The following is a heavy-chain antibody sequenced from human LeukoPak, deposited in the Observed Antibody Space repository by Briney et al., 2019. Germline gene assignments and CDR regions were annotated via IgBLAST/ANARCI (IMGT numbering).Heavy chain of an antibody. J-gene: IGHJ4*02. Sequence: PGGSLRLSCAVSGFPFSNYWMSWVRQAPGKGLEWVANIKQDGSDRHYVDSVKGRLTISRDNAKNSLYLQMNSLRAEDTAVYYCARDSRTAPGTMDYWGQGTLVTVSS. CDR1: GFPFSNYW. CDR3: ARDSRTAPGTMDY. V-gene: IGHV3-7*01. CDR2: IKQDGSDR. D-gene: IGHD6-13*01.